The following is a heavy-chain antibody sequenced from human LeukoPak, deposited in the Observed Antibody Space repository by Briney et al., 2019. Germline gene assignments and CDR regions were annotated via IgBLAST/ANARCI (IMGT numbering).Heavy chain of an antibody. CDR3: ARDHGSPYSSGWYIGKNWFDP. CDR2: MSAYNGNT. D-gene: IGHD6-19*01. CDR1: GYTFTGYY. J-gene: IGHJ5*02. Sequence: ASVKVSCKASGYTFTGYYMHWVRQAPGQGLEWMGWMSAYNGNTNYAQRLQGRVTMTTDTSTSTAYMELRSLRSDDTAMYYCARDHGSPYSSGWYIGKNWFDPWGQGTLVTVSS. V-gene: IGHV1-18*04.